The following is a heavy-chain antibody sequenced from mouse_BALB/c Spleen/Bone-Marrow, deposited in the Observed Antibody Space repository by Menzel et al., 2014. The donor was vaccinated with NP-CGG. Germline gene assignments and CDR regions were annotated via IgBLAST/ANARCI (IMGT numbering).Heavy chain of an antibody. CDR3: TRSPPQANSYFDC. J-gene: IGHJ2*01. Sequence: EVKVVESGGDLVKPGGSLKLSCVASGFTFSSYGMSWVRQTPDKRLEWVATISSGGSSTYYPASVKGRFTISRDNAKSTLYLQMSSLNSEDTAMYYCTRSPPQANSYFDCWGQGTTLTGSS. D-gene: IGHD3-2*02. V-gene: IGHV5-6*01. CDR2: ISSGGSST. CDR1: GFTFSSYG.